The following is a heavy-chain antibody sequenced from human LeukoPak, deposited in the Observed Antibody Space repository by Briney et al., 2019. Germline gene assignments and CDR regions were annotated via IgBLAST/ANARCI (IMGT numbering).Heavy chain of an antibody. CDR3: ARGRAFTHDY. V-gene: IGHV4-59*01. CDR2: IYYSGST. Sequence: SETLSLTCTVSGGSISSYYWSWIRQPPGKGLEWIGYIYYSGSTNYNPSLESRVTISVDTSKNQFSLKLSSVTAADTAVYYCARGRAFTHDYWGQGTLVTVSS. J-gene: IGHJ4*02. CDR1: GGSISSYY.